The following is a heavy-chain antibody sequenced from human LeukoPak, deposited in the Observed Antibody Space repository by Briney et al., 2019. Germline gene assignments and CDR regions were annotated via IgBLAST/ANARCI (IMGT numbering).Heavy chain of an antibody. CDR1: GGSFSGYY. D-gene: IGHD6-19*01. J-gene: IGHJ6*03. Sequence: ASETLSLTCAVYGGSFSGYYWSWIRQPPGKGLEWIGEINHSGSTNYNPSLKSRVTISVDTSKNQFSLKLSSVTAADTAVYYCARDSTAVAGSQAYYYYYMDVWGKGTTVTVSS. CDR3: ARDSTAVAGSQAYYYYYMDV. V-gene: IGHV4-34*01. CDR2: INHSGST.